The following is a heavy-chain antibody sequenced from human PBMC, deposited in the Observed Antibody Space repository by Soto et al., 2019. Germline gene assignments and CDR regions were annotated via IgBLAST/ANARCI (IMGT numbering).Heavy chain of an antibody. CDR3: AXGASIRSPRTLVY. CDR1: GYTFTSYD. V-gene: IGHV1-8*01. J-gene: IGHJ4*02. D-gene: IGHD2-2*02. Sequence: QVQLVQSGAEVKKPGASVKVSCKDSGYTFTSYDINWVRQATGQGLDWMGWMNPNSGNTGYAQKFQGRFNMTMNTSISTAYMELSSLRSEATAVXYCAXGASIRSPRTLVYWGQGTLVTVSS. CDR2: MNPNSGNT.